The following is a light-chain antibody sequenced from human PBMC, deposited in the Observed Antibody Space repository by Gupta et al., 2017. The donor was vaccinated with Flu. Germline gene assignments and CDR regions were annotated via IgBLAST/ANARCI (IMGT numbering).Light chain of an antibody. CDR1: LSVSSSY. Sequence: GTLSLSPGERATLSCRASLSVSSSYLAWYQQKPGQAPRLLIYGASSRATDIPDRFSGSGSGTDFTLTISRLEPEDFAVYYCQQYGSSPRTFGQGTKVEIK. CDR3: QQYGSSPRT. V-gene: IGKV3-20*01. J-gene: IGKJ1*01. CDR2: GAS.